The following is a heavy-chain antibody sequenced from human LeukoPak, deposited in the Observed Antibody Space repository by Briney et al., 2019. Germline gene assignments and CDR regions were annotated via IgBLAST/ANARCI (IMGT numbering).Heavy chain of an antibody. D-gene: IGHD3-16*02. Sequence: SETLSLTCTASGGSISSYYWSWIRQPAGKGLEWIGRIYTSGSTNYNPSLKSRVTMSVDTSKNQFSLKLSSVAAADTAVYYCARGGVWGSYRLFDYWGQGTLVTVSS. CDR1: GGSISSYY. CDR2: IYTSGST. V-gene: IGHV4-4*07. J-gene: IGHJ4*02. CDR3: ARGGVWGSYRLFDY.